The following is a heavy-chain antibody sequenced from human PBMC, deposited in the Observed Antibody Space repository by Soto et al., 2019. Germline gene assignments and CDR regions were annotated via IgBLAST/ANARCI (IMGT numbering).Heavy chain of an antibody. CDR3: ARGYDSSGYYLASYDP. V-gene: IGHV4-30-2*01. CDR1: GGSISSGGYS. D-gene: IGHD3-22*01. Sequence: PSETLSLTCAVSGGSISSGGYSWSWIRQPPGMGLEWIGYIYHSGSTYYNPSLKSRVTISVDRSKNQFSLKLSFVTAADTAVYYCARGYDSSGYYLASYDPWGQGTLVTVSS. J-gene: IGHJ5*02. CDR2: IYHSGST.